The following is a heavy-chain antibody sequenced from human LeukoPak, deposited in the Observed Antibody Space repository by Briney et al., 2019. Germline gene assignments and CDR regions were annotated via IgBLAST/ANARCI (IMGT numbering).Heavy chain of an antibody. V-gene: IGHV3-23*01. J-gene: IGHJ4*02. CDR3: LGYCSGGTCYSGAH. Sequence: GGSLRLSCAASGFTFSNYAMSWVRQAPGKGLEWVSAITDGGRNTYYADSAKGRFTISRDNSKNTQFLQMNSLRAEDTAVYYCLGYCSGGTCYSGAHWGQGTLVTVSS. D-gene: IGHD2-15*01. CDR1: GFTFSNYA. CDR2: ITDGGRNT.